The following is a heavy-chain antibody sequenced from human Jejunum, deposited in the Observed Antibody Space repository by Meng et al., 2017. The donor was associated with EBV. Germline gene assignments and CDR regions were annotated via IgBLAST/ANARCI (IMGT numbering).Heavy chain of an antibody. D-gene: IGHD5-12*01. Sequence: GPGLVNTSSTLSPTCTVSWGSVNDGNVYWSWIRQPPGKGLEWIGYIYYSGSTNYIPYLKSRVTISLDTSKNQFSLKLSSVTAADTAVYYCAGLRYSGYDRAFDYWGQGALVTVSS. CDR2: IYYSGST. CDR1: WGSVNDGNVY. J-gene: IGHJ4*02. CDR3: AGLRYSGYDRAFDY. V-gene: IGHV4-61*01.